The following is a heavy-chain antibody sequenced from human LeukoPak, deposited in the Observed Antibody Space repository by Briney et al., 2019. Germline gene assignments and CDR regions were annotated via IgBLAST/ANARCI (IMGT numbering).Heavy chain of an antibody. CDR2: IKQDGSEK. CDR3: ARWPKQQLDNYFDY. D-gene: IGHD6-13*01. J-gene: IGHJ4*02. V-gene: IGHV3-7*01. Sequence: GGSLRLSCAASGLTFSSYWMSWVRQAPGKGLEWVANIKQDGSEKYYVDSVKGRFTISRDNAKNSLYLQMNSLRAEDTAVYYCARWPKQQLDNYFDYWGQGTLVTVSS. CDR1: GLTFSSYW.